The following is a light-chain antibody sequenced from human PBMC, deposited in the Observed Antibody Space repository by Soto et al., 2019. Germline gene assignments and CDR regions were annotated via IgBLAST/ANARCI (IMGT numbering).Light chain of an antibody. CDR3: QSYDSSLSGYV. J-gene: IGLJ1*01. Sequence: QSVLPQPPSVSGAPGQRVTISCTGSSSNIGAGYDVSWYQQLPGTAPKFLIYGNTDRPSGVPDRFSGSKSGTSASLAITGLQAEDEADYYCQSYDSSLSGYVCGTGTKLTVL. CDR1: SSNIGAGYD. V-gene: IGLV1-40*01. CDR2: GNT.